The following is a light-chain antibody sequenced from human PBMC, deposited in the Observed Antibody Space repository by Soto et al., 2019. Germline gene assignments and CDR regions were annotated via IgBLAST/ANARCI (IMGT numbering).Light chain of an antibody. Sequence: EIVLTQSPGALSLSPGERATLSCRASQSVSSSYLAWYQQKPGQAPRLLIYGASSRATGIPDRFSGRGSGTDFTLTISRLEPEDFAVYYCQQYGSSPPWTFGQGTKV. CDR3: QQYGSSPPWT. V-gene: IGKV3-20*01. CDR1: QSVSSSY. CDR2: GAS. J-gene: IGKJ1*01.